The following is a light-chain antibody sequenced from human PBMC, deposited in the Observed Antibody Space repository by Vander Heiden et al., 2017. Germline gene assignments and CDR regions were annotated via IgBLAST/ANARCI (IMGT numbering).Light chain of an antibody. V-gene: IGLV3-9*01. J-gene: IGLJ3*02. CDR3: QVWDSNTVV. Sequence: SYALTQPLSFSVALGQTARITCGGNNIGSKNVHWYRQKPGQAPVLVIYSDSNRPSGIPERFSASNSGNTATLTIIRAQAGDEADYYCQVWDSNTVVFGGGTKLTVL. CDR2: SDS. CDR1: NIGSKN.